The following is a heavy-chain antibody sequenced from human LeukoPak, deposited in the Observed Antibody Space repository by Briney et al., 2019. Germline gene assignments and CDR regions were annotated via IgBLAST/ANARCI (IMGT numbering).Heavy chain of an antibody. D-gene: IGHD6-19*01. J-gene: IGHJ4*02. Sequence: GGSLRLSCAASGFTFSSYAMHWVRQAPGKGLEWVSAISGSDRSTYYADSVKGRFTISRDNSKNTLYLQMNSLRAEDTALYYCAKQTTIAVAGTFDYWGQGTLVTVSS. CDR1: GFTFSSYA. CDR3: AKQTTIAVAGTFDY. CDR2: ISGSDRST. V-gene: IGHV3-23*01.